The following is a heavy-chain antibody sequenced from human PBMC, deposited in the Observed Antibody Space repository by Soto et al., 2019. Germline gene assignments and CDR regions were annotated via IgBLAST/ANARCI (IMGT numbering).Heavy chain of an antibody. CDR3: ASVGRYYDRSGYSVDF. V-gene: IGHV4-59*01. J-gene: IGHJ4*02. CDR2: NSYSGST. CDR1: AGSISSYY. D-gene: IGHD3-22*01. Sequence: QEQLQESAPGLVHPSETQSLTCTASAGSISSYYCTWIRQPREKGLGWVGYNSYSGSTNYNPPLMSGGTITLDTSKNQHALKLSRVAGAQTAVYYCASVGRYYDRSGYSVDFWGQGNLVTGSS.